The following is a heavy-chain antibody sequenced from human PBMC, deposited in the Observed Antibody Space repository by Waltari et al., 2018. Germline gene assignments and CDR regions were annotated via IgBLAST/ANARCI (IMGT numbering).Heavy chain of an antibody. CDR2: SYYRWNT. Sequence: QLQLQESGPGLVKPSETLSLTCTVSGVSITNSNYYWGWIRQPPGKGLEWIGNSYYRWNTYYNPSLKSRCTISEDTSKNQFSLKLSSVTAADTAVYYCARVGAARLPECWGQGTLVTVSA. CDR3: ARVGAARLPEC. D-gene: IGHD6-6*01. J-gene: IGHJ4*02. V-gene: IGHV4-39*01. CDR1: GVSITNSNYY.